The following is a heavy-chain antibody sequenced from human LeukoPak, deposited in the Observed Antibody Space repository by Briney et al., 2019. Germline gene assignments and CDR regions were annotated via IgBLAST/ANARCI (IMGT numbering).Heavy chain of an antibody. CDR3: ARDRGRWLAYFDY. D-gene: IGHD6-19*01. Sequence: GGSRRLSCAASGFTVRSNYMSWVRQAPGKGLEWGSVIYSGGSTYYADSVKGRFTISRDNSKNTLYLQMNRLRAEDTDVYYCARDRGRWLAYFDYWGQGTLVTVSS. V-gene: IGHV3-53*01. CDR1: GFTVRSNY. CDR2: IYSGGST. J-gene: IGHJ4*02.